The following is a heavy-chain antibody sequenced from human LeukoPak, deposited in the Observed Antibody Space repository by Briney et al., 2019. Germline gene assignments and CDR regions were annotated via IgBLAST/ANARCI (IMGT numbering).Heavy chain of an antibody. CDR3: ARGFGQLWFGELLHYDY. Sequence: GGSLRLSCAASGFTFSSYWTHWVRQAPGKGLVWVSRLNSDGSSTSYADSVKGRFTISRDNAKNTLYLQMNCLRAEDTAVYYCARGFGQLWFGELLHYDYWGQGTLVTVSS. D-gene: IGHD3-10*01. CDR2: LNSDGSST. V-gene: IGHV3-74*01. J-gene: IGHJ4*02. CDR1: GFTFSSYW.